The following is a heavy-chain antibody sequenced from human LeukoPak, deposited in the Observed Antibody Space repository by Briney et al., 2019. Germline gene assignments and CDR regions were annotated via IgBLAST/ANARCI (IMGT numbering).Heavy chain of an antibody. CDR3: ARVYYSNSYDYWYFDL. D-gene: IGHD6-13*01. CDR1: GASISSYY. J-gene: IGHJ2*01. V-gene: IGHV4-59*01. CDR2: IYYSGST. Sequence: PSETLSLTCTVSGASISSYYWSWIRQPPGKGLEWIADIYYSGSTNYNPSLKSRVTISVDTSKNQFSLKLSSVTAADTAVYYCARVYYSNSYDYWYFDLWGRGTLVTVSS.